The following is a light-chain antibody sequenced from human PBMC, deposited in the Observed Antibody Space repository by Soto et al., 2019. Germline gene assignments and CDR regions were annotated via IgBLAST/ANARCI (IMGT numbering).Light chain of an antibody. V-gene: IGKV1-9*01. CDR3: QHLNSYPPLT. Sequence: DIQLTQSPSFLSASVGDRVTITCRASQGISSYLACYQQKPGKAPKLLIYAASTLHSGVPSRFSGSGSGTEFTLTISSLQPEDFATYYCQHLNSYPPLTFGGATKVEIK. CDR1: QGISSY. CDR2: AAS. J-gene: IGKJ4*01.